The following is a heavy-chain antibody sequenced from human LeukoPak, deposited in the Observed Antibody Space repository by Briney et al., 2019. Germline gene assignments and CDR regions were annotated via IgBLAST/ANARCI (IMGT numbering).Heavy chain of an antibody. J-gene: IGHJ4*02. D-gene: IGHD5-24*01. CDR2: INSDGSST. Sequence: GGSLRLSCAASGFTFSSYWMHWVRQAPGKGLVWVSRINSDGSSTSYADSVKGRFTISRDNAKNTLYVQMNSLRAEDTAVYYCASPRYSYGVPTDYWGQGTLVTVSS. CDR1: GFTFSSYW. CDR3: ASPRYSYGVPTDY. V-gene: IGHV3-74*01.